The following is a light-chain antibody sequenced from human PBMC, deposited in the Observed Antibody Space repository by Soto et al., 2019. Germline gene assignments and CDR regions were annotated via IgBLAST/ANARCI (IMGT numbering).Light chain of an antibody. V-gene: IGKV3-11*01. CDR1: QSFSSY. J-gene: IGKJ2*01. CDR3: QQRSNWPPYT. CDR2: DAS. Sequence: ESVLTQSPATLSFSPGEIATLSCRASQSFSSYLAWYQQKPGQAPRLLIYDASNSATGIPARFSGSGSGTDFTLTISSLEPEDFAVYYCQQRSNWPPYTFGQGTKLEIK.